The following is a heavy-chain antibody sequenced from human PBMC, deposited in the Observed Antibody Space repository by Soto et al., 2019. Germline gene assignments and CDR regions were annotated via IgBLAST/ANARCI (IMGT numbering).Heavy chain of an antibody. D-gene: IGHD2-21*02. V-gene: IGHV4-59*01. CDR1: GDSISSDY. J-gene: IGHJ4*02. Sequence: SETLSLTCTVSGDSISSDYWSWIRQPPGRGLEWIGYIFYSGSTNYNPSLKSRVTMSADRSKNHFSLNLTSVTAADTAVYYCVTGGDGYRFASWGQGTLVTVSS. CDR3: VTGGDGYRFAS. CDR2: IFYSGST.